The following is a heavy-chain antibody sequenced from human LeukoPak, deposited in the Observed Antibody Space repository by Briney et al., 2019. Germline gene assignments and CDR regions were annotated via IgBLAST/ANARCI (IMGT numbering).Heavy chain of an antibody. Sequence: SVKVSCKASGGTFSSYAISWVRQAPGQGLEWMGRIIPIFGTANYAQKFQGRVTITTDEPTSTAYMELSSLRSEDTVVYYCARGGEYDFWSGYINWFDPWGQGTLVTVSS. CDR2: IIPIFGTA. D-gene: IGHD3-3*01. CDR3: ARGGEYDFWSGYINWFDP. V-gene: IGHV1-69*05. CDR1: GGTFSSYA. J-gene: IGHJ5*02.